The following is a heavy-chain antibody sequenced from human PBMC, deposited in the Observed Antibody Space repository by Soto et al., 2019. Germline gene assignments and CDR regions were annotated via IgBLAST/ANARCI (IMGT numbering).Heavy chain of an antibody. J-gene: IGHJ5*02. CDR1: GGSISSGGYY. Sequence: QVQLQESGPGLVKPSQTLSLTCTVSGGSISSGGYYWSWIRQHPGKGLEWIGYIYYSGSTYYNPYVKSRDTISVETSKIQFSLKLSSVTAADTAVYYCARDQGDTAMVKGGPRGWFDPWGQGTLVTVSS. CDR2: IYYSGST. V-gene: IGHV4-31*03. CDR3: ARDQGDTAMVKGGPRGWFDP. D-gene: IGHD5-18*01.